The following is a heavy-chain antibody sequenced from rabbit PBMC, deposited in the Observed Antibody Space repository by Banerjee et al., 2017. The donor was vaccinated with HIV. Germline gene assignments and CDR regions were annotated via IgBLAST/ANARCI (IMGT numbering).Heavy chain of an antibody. CDR3: ARDLAGVTGWNFGL. CDR2: IYSGDDST. D-gene: IGHD4-1*01. Sequence: EPLEESGGDLVKPEGSLTLTCTASGFTFSSNDWMCWVRQAPGKGLEWIACIYSGDDSTHYASWVNGRFTISKTSSTTVTLQMTSLTAADTATYFCARDLAGVTGWNFGLWGPGTLVTVS. J-gene: IGHJ4*01. V-gene: IGHV1S45*01. CDR1: GFTFSSNDW.